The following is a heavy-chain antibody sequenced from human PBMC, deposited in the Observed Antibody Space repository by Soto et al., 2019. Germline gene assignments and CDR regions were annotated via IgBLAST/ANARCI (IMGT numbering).Heavy chain of an antibody. J-gene: IGHJ6*03. D-gene: IGHD3-10*01. V-gene: IGHV1-69*02. Sequence: ASVKVSCKASGGTFSSYTISWVRQAPGQGLEWMGRIIPILGIANYAQKFQGRVTITADKSTSTAYMELSSLRSEDTAVYYCAIYALDYYGSGSYSSYYYMDVWGKGTTVTVSS. CDR1: GGTFSSYT. CDR3: AIYALDYYGSGSYSSYYYMDV. CDR2: IIPILGIA.